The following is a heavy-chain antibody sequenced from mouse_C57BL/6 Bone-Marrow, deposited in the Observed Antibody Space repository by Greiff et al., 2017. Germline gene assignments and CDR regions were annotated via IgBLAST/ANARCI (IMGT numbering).Heavy chain of an antibody. J-gene: IGHJ2*01. CDR1: GYTFTSYW. D-gene: IGHD1-1*01. V-gene: IGHV1-5*01. CDR2: IYPGNSDT. Sequence: VQLQQSGTVLARPGASVKMSCKTSGYTFTSYWMHWVKQRPGQGLEWIGAIYPGNSDTSSNQKFTGKAKLTAVTSDSTAYMELSSLTNEDSAVYYCTGDLLAVDYWGQGTTLTVSS. CDR3: TGDLLAVDY.